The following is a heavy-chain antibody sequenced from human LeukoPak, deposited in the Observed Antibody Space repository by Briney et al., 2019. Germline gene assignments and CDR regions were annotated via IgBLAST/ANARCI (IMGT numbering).Heavy chain of an antibody. Sequence: GGSLRLSCEASGFRFNYHAMHWVRQAPGKGLEWVAVISFDGTNKYYADSVDGRFTISRVNSKNTVFLQMDSLRREDTAVYFCASDFGDYQPVDYWGQGTLVTVSS. CDR1: GFRFNYHA. J-gene: IGHJ4*02. CDR3: ASDFGDYQPVDY. D-gene: IGHD2-21*01. V-gene: IGHV3-30*14. CDR2: ISFDGTNK.